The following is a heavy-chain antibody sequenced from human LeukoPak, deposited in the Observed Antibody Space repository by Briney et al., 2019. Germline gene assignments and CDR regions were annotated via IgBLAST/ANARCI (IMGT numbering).Heavy chain of an antibody. CDR3: GKGPRRCTGCDGFDI. CDR2: SSWDDNTE. J-gene: IGHJ3*02. Sequence: GSLRLSCAASGFTFGCYTMHWVRQTPGKGLEWVSISSWDDNTEYYADSVKGRFTISRDNSKTSLYLQVNSLRTEDTAVYYCGKGPRRCTGCDGFDILGQGTMVTVSS. V-gene: IGHV3-43*01. CDR1: GFTFGCYT. D-gene: IGHD1-14*01.